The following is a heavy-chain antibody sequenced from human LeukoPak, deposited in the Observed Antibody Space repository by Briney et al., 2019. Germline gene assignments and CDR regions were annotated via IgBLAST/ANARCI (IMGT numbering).Heavy chain of an antibody. CDR3: AKEPPNYYDSSGYIDY. J-gene: IGHJ4*02. CDR1: GFTFSSSA. Sequence: GGSLRLSCAASGFTFSSSAMTWVRQAPGKGLEWVSAISGSGGSTYYVDSVKGRFTISRDNSKNTLYLQMNSLRAEDTAVYYCAKEPPNYYDSSGYIDYWGQGTLVTVSS. D-gene: IGHD3-22*01. CDR2: ISGSGGST. V-gene: IGHV3-23*01.